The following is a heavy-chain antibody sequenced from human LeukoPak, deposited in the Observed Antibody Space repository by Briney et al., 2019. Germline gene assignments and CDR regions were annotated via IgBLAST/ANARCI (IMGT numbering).Heavy chain of an antibody. V-gene: IGHV3-43*01. CDR2: IDWIGHST. CDR1: GFTFDDYT. D-gene: IGHD4-17*01. J-gene: IGHJ3*02. CDR3: VKDDYGPFDI. Sequence: GGSLGLSCAASGFTFDDYTMHWVRRVPGKGLEWVSLIDWIGHSTNYADSVKGRFTVSRDNSKNSLYLQMNSLRPEDTALYYCVKDDYGPFDIWGPGTMVTVSS.